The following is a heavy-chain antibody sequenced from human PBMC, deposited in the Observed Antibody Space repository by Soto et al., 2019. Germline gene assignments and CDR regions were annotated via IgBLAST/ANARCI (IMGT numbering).Heavy chain of an antibody. D-gene: IGHD6-13*01. Sequence: QVQLQASGPGLVKPSQTLSLTCTVSGGSISSGGYYWSWIRQHPGKGLEWIGYIYYSGSTYYNPSLKSRVTISVDTSKNQSSLKLSSVTAADTAVYYCARVFSDSSSFFDPWGQGTLVTVSS. V-gene: IGHV4-31*03. CDR2: IYYSGST. CDR1: GGSISSGGYY. CDR3: ARVFSDSSSFFDP. J-gene: IGHJ5*02.